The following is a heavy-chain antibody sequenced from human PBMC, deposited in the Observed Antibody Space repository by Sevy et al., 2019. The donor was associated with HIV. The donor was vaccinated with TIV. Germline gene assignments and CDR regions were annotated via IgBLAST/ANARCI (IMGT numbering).Heavy chain of an antibody. J-gene: IGHJ4*02. Sequence: ASVKVSCKASGYTFSGYYIHWVRQAPGQGLEWMGRFNPKSGGTNYAQKFQGRVTMTTDTSISTAYMELSRLRSDDTAVYYGGRGLEYCGSFDCAFGFWGQGTLVTVSS. V-gene: IGHV1-2*06. D-gene: IGHD2-2*01. CDR3: GRGLEYCGSFDCAFGF. CDR1: GYTFSGYY. CDR2: FNPKSGGT.